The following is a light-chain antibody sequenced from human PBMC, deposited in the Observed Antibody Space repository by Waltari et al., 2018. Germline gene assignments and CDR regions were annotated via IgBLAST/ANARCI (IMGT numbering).Light chain of an antibody. CDR3: QQYANSPLT. V-gene: IGKV3D-20*01. Sequence: EIVLTQSPATLSLSPGERATLSCGASQNIGGAYLAWYQQKPGLAPRLLIDDTAIRAAGGPDRFSGSGSGTEFTLTISRLDPEDFALYFCQQYANSPLTLGGGTKVEF. CDR2: DTA. J-gene: IGKJ4*01. CDR1: QNIGGAY.